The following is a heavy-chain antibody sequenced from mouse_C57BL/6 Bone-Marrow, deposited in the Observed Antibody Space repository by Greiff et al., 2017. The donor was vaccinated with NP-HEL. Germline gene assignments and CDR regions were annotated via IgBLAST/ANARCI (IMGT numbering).Heavy chain of an antibody. V-gene: IGHV5-12*01. CDR3: ARQGSNFYYAMDY. J-gene: IGHJ4*01. Sequence: EVKLMESGGGLVQPGGSLKLSCAASGFTFSDYYMYWVRQTPEKRLEWVAYISNGGGSTYYPDTVKGRFTISRDNAKNTLYLQMSRLKSEDTAMYYCARQGSNFYYAMDYWGQGTSVTVSS. D-gene: IGHD2-5*01. CDR1: GFTFSDYY. CDR2: ISNGGGST.